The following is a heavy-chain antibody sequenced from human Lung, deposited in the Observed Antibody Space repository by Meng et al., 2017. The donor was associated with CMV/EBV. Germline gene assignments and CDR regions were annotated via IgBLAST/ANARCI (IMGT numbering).Heavy chain of an antibody. D-gene: IGHD5-12*01. V-gene: IGHV3-21*06. CDR2: ISSSSAYI. J-gene: IGHJ4*02. CDR3: ARGDYSGYDVPDY. Sequence: GESLKISCAASGFSFSNYAMHWVRQAPGRGLEWVSSISSSSAYIFYADSVKGRFTISRDNAKNSLNLQMHSLRAEDTALYYCARGDYSGYDVPDYWGQGTLVTVSS. CDR1: GFSFSNYA.